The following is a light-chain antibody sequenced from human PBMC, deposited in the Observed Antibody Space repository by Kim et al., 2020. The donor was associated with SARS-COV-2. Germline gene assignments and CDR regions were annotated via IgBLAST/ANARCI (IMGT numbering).Light chain of an antibody. J-gene: IGLJ2*01. Sequence: QSALTQPASVSGSPGQSIIISCTGTSSDVGGYNYVSWYQQHPGKVPKLMIYDVNNRPSEVSNRFSGSKSGNTASLTISGLQADDEADYYCSSYSDSDTLVFGGGTRLTVL. V-gene: IGLV2-14*03. CDR2: DVN. CDR1: SSDVGGYNY. CDR3: SSYSDSDTLV.